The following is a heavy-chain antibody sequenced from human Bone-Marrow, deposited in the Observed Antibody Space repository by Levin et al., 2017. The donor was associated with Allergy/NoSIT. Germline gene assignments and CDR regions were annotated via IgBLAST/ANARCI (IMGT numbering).Heavy chain of an antibody. CDR1: GFTFTTYW. V-gene: IGHV3-74*01. D-gene: IGHD5-24*01. Sequence: GGSLRLSCTASGFTFTTYWMHWVRQVAGKGLMWVSRINGEGTKTDYADSVKGRFTISRDNGKSTLFLQMDSLSAEDSAVYFCARLGYTYGYRGHFDHWGQGTLVTVSS. CDR2: INGEGTKT. J-gene: IGHJ4*02. CDR3: ARLGYTYGYRGHFDH.